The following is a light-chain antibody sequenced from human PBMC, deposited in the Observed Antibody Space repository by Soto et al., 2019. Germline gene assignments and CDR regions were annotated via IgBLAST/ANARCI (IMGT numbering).Light chain of an antibody. CDR3: SSYTSSSTL. Sequence: QSALTQPASVSGSPGQSITISCTGTSSDVGGYNDVSWYQQHPGKAPKLMIYDVSNRPSGVSNRFSGSKSGNSASLTISGGQAEDEADFYCSSYTSSSTLFGTGTKVTVL. J-gene: IGLJ1*01. CDR1: SSDVGGYND. CDR2: DVS. V-gene: IGLV2-14*01.